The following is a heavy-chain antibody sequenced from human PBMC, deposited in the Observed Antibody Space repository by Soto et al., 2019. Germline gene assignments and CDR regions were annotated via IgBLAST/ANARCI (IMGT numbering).Heavy chain of an antibody. D-gene: IGHD3-22*01. V-gene: IGHV1-69*06. J-gene: IGHJ4*02. CDR1: GGTFSSYA. CDR2: IIPIFGTA. CDR3: ATPGDYYDSSGYGN. Sequence: QVQLVQSGAEVQKPGSSVKVSCKASGGTFSSYAISWVRQAPGQGLEWMGGIIPIFGTANYAQKFQGRVTITADKSTSTAYMELSSLRSEDTAVYYCATPGDYYDSSGYGNWGQGTLVTVSS.